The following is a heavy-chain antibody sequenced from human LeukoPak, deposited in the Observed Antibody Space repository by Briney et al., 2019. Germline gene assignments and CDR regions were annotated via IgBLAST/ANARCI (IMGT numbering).Heavy chain of an antibody. Sequence: GGSLRLSCAASGFTFSNAWMSWVRQAPGKGLEWVGRIKSKTDGGTTDYAAPVKGRFTISRDDSKNTLYLQMNSLRAEDTAVYYCAKDSVVVPAAKHYYYYMDVWGKGTTVTVSS. CDR2: IKSKTDGGTT. J-gene: IGHJ6*03. CDR3: AKDSVVVPAAKHYYYYMDV. V-gene: IGHV3-15*01. CDR1: GFTFSNAW. D-gene: IGHD2-2*01.